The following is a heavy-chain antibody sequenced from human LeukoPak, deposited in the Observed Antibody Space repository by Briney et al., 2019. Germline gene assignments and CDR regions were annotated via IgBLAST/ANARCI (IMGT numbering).Heavy chain of an antibody. CDR1: GYSFTIYC. CDR3: ARHYCSSTSCYIDY. V-gene: IGHV5-51*01. J-gene: IGHJ4*02. CDR2: IKPGDSDT. Sequence: GESLKISCKGSGYSFTIYCIGCVRQIPGKGLEWMGIIKPGDSDTRYSPSFQGQVNISADKSISTAYLQWSSLKASDTAMYYCARHYCSSTSCYIDYWGQGTLVTVSS. D-gene: IGHD2-2*02.